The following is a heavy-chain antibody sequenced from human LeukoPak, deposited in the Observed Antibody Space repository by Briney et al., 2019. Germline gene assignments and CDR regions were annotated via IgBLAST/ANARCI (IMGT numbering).Heavy chain of an antibody. CDR1: GLTFSSSW. CDR3: ARDLAYSRLDY. CDR2: INPDGNKK. V-gene: IGHV3-7*01. J-gene: IGHJ4*02. D-gene: IGHD5-18*01. Sequence: GGSLRLSCGVSGLTFSSSWMDWVRQAPGKGLEWVASINPDGNKKYSADSVKGRFTISRGNAENSLYLQMNSLRVEDTAFYYCARDLAYSRLDYWGQGMLVTVSS.